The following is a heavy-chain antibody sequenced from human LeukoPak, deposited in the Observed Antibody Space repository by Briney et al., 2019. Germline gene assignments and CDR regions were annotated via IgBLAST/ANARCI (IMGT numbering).Heavy chain of an antibody. Sequence: GGSLRLSCAASGFPFSGSGMHWVRQAPGEGLEWVAVISYDGSNKYYADSVKGRFTISRDNSKNTLYLQMNSLRAEDTAVYYCARGNYDNSGYYYSAFDYWGQGTLVTVSS. D-gene: IGHD3-22*01. CDR2: ISYDGSNK. CDR1: GFPFSGSG. J-gene: IGHJ4*02. V-gene: IGHV3-30*19. CDR3: ARGNYDNSGYYYSAFDY.